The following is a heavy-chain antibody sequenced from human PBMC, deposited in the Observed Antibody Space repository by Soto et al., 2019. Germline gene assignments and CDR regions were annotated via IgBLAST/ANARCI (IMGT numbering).Heavy chain of an antibody. CDR2: VFYTGFT. CDR3: ASSQKGYNWNYFDH. D-gene: IGHD1-20*01. V-gene: IGHV4-39*01. CDR1: GGSISGSYYY. Sequence: QLQLQEAGPGLVKPSETLSLTCAVSGGSISGSYYYWGWLRHSPGRGPEWIGSVFYTGFTSYNPSLESRVSVSVDTSKNQFSLKVSAVTAADTAVYYCASSQKGYNWNYFDHWGQGAMVTVAS. J-gene: IGHJ4*02.